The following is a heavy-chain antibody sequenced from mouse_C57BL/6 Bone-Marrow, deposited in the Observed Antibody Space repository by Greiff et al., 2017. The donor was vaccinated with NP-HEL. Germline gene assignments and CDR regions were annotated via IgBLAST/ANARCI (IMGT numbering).Heavy chain of an antibody. CDR1: GYTFTDYE. Sequence: QVHVKQSGAELVRPGASVTLSCKASGYTFTDYEMHWVKQTPVHGLEWIGAIDPETGGTAYNQKFKGKAILTADKSSSTAYMELRSLTSEDSAVYYCTSLRGPFDYWGQGTTLTVSS. CDR2: IDPETGGT. J-gene: IGHJ2*01. D-gene: IGHD1-1*01. CDR3: TSLRGPFDY. V-gene: IGHV1-15*01.